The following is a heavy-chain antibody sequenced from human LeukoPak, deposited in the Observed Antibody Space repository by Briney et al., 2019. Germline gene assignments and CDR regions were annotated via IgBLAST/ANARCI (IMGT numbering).Heavy chain of an antibody. D-gene: IGHD3-10*01. CDR3: ARDLWFGELSPYNWFDP. CDR2: ISSSSSYI. V-gene: IGHV3-21*01. Sequence: GGSLRLSCAASGFTFSSYRMNWVRQAPGKGLEWVSSISSSSSYIYYADSVKGRFTISRDNAKNSLYLQMNSLRAEDTAVYYCARDLWFGELSPYNWFDPWGQGTLVTVSS. J-gene: IGHJ5*02. CDR1: GFTFSSYR.